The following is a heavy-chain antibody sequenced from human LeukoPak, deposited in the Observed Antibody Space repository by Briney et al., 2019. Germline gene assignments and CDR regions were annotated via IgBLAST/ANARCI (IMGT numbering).Heavy chain of an antibody. J-gene: IGHJ4*02. Sequence: PGGSLRLSCAASGFTFSSYAMSWVRQAPGKGLEWVSAISGRGGSTYYADSVKGRFTISRDNSKNTLYLQMNSLRAEDTAVYYCASDYTVIDPFFDYWGQGTQVTVSS. CDR1: GFTFSSYA. CDR3: ASDYTVIDPFFDY. D-gene: IGHD4-17*01. V-gene: IGHV3-23*01. CDR2: ISGRGGST.